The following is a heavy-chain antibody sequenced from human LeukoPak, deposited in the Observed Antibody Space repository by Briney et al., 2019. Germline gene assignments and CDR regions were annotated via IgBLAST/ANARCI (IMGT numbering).Heavy chain of an antibody. Sequence: SETLSLTCTVSGGSISSYYWSWIRQPPGKGLEWIGYIYYSGSTNYNPSPKSRVTISVDTSKNQFTLKLNSVTAADTAVYYCARDYDSSGYYWSGGQGTLVTVSS. J-gene: IGHJ4*02. V-gene: IGHV4-59*01. CDR2: IYYSGST. D-gene: IGHD3-22*01. CDR3: ARDYDSSGYYWS. CDR1: GGSISSYY.